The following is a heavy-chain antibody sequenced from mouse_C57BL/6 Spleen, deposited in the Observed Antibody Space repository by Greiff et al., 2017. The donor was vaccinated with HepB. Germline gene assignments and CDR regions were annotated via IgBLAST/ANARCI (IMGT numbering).Heavy chain of an antibody. J-gene: IGHJ1*03. Sequence: QVQLQQSGPELVKPGASVKISCKASGYALSSSWMNWVKQRPGKGLEWIGRIYPGDGDNNYNGKFKGKATLTADKSSSTAYMQLSSLTSEDSAVYFCARSETTEGYFDVWGTGTTVTVSS. CDR2: IYPGDGDN. D-gene: IGHD1-1*01. CDR1: GYALSSSW. CDR3: ARSETTEGYFDV. V-gene: IGHV1-82*01.